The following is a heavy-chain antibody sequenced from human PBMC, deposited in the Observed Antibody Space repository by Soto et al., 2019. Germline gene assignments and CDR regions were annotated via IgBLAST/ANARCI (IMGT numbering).Heavy chain of an antibody. J-gene: IGHJ2*01. CDR1: GFTFSNYS. CDR3: ARGNYGSGSNQYWYFDL. Sequence: EVQLVESGGGLVQPGRSLRLSCAASGFTFSNYSMNWVRQAPGKGLEWVSYISRSSSTIYYADSVKGRFTISRDNAKNSLYLEMNSLRDEDTAVYYCARGNYGSGSNQYWYFDLWGRGTLVSVTS. V-gene: IGHV3-48*02. CDR2: ISRSSSTI. D-gene: IGHD3-10*01.